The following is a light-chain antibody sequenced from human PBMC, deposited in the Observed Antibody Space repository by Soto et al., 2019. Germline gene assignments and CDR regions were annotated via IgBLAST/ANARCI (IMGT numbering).Light chain of an antibody. CDR3: NSYTTSSTDV. CDR1: SSDVGGYNY. J-gene: IGLJ1*01. V-gene: IGLV2-14*01. Sequence: QSALTQPASVSGSPGQSITISCTGTSSDVGGYNYVSWYQQHPGKAPKLMIYDVSNRPTGVSNRFSGSRSGNTASLTISGLQAEDEADYYCNSYTTSSTDVFGTGTKVTVL. CDR2: DVS.